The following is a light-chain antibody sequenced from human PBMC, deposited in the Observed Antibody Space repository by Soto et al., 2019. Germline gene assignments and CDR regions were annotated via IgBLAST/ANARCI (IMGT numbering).Light chain of an antibody. CDR2: EVS. CDR1: SGDVGAYNY. J-gene: IGLJ1*01. CDR3: TSYTRSSTYV. Sequence: QSALPQAACVSGSPGQSITISCTGTSGDVGAYNYVSWYQQHPGKAPKLMIYEVSNRPSGVSNRFSGSKSVNTASLTISGLQAEDEADYYCTSYTRSSTYVFGTGTKVTVL. V-gene: IGLV2-14*01.